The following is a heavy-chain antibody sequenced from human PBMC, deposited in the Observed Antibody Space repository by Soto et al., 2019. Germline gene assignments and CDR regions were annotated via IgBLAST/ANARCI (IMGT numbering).Heavy chain of an antibody. CDR2: IYYSGST. V-gene: IGHV4-31*03. J-gene: IGHJ3*02. D-gene: IGHD3-3*01. CDR3: ARVPRITIFGVVIPDAFDI. CDR1: GGSISSGGYY. Sequence: TLSLTCTVSGGSISSGGYYWSWIRQHPGKGLEWIGYIYYSGSTYYNPSLKSRVTISVDTSKNQFSLKLSSVTAADTAVYYCARVPRITIFGVVIPDAFDIWGQGTMVTVSS.